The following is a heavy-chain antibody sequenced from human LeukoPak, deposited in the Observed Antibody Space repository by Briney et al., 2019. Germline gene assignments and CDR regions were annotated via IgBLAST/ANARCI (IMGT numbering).Heavy chain of an antibody. CDR1: GFTFSSYW. Sequence: GGSLRLSCAASGFTFSSYWMSWVRQAPGKGLEWVANIKQDGSEKYYVDSVKGRFTISRDNAKNSLYLQMNSLRAEDTAVYYCARMTTPLYYYMDVWGKGTTATVSS. CDR3: ARMTTPLYYYMDV. V-gene: IGHV3-7*01. D-gene: IGHD4-11*01. J-gene: IGHJ6*03. CDR2: IKQDGSEK.